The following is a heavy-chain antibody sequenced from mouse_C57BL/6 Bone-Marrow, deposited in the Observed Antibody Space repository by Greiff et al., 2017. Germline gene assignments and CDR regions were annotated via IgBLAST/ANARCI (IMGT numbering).Heavy chain of an antibody. CDR2: IGPGSGST. CDR1: GYTFTDYY. J-gene: IGHJ4*01. D-gene: IGHD1-1*01. V-gene: IGHV1-77*01. CDR3: AHDYGSRGYAMDY. Sequence: VKLQQSGAELVKPGASVKISCKASGYTFTDYYINWVKQRPGQGLEWIGKIGPGSGSTYYNEKFKGKATLTADKSSSTAYMQLSSLTSEDSAVYFCAHDYGSRGYAMDYWGQGTSVTVSS.